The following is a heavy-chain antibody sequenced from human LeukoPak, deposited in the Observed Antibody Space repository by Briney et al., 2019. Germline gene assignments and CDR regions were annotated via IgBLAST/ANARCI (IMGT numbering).Heavy chain of an antibody. Sequence: SGTLSLTCAVSGGSISSSNWWSWVRQPPGKGLEWIGEIYHSGSTNYNPSLKSRVTISVDKSKNQFSLNLTSVTAADTAVYYCARDQTYYVSSGYYYVTYFQHWGQGILVTVSS. CDR1: GGSISSSNW. D-gene: IGHD3-22*01. CDR2: IYHSGST. V-gene: IGHV4-4*02. J-gene: IGHJ1*01. CDR3: ARDQTYYVSSGYYYVTYFQH.